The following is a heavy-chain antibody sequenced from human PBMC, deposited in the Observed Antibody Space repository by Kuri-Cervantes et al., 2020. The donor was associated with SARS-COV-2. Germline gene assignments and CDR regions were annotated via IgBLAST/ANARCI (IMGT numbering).Heavy chain of an antibody. J-gene: IGHJ4*02. D-gene: IGHD3-9*01. CDR3: ASGSAELANYDIPYFDY. Sequence: GESLKISCAASGFTFSSYAMHWVRQAPGKGLEWVAVISYDGSNKYYADSVKGRFTISRDNSKNTLYLQMNSLRAEDRALYYCASGSAELANYDIPYFDYWGQGTLVTVSS. CDR2: ISYDGSNK. CDR1: GFTFSSYA. V-gene: IGHV3-30-3*01.